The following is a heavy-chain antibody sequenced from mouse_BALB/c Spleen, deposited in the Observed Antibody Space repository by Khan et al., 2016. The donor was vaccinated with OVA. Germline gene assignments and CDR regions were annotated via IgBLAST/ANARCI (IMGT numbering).Heavy chain of an antibody. Sequence: QIQLVQSGPELKKPGETVKISCKASGYTFTNYAMNWVKQAPGKGLKWMGWINTHTGEPTYADDFKGRFTFSLETSSSTAYLQLNSLKDEDTATYFCARPPYFSYVMDYWGRGTSVTVSS. J-gene: IGHJ4*01. D-gene: IGHD2-10*01. CDR3: ARPPYFSYVMDY. V-gene: IGHV9-3-1*01. CDR1: GYTFTNYA. CDR2: INTHTGEP.